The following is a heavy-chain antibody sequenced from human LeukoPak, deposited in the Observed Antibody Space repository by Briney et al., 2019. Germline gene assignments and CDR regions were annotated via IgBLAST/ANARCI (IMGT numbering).Heavy chain of an antibody. J-gene: IGHJ4*02. Sequence: SETLSLTCTVSGGSISSYYWSWIRQPAGKGLEWMGRIYTSGSTNYNPSLKGRVTMSVDTSKNQFSLKLSSVTAADTAVYYCARDGPGEYQLPSLYWGQGTLVTVSS. D-gene: IGHD2-2*01. V-gene: IGHV4-4*07. CDR1: GGSISSYY. CDR3: ARDGPGEYQLPSLY. CDR2: IYTSGST.